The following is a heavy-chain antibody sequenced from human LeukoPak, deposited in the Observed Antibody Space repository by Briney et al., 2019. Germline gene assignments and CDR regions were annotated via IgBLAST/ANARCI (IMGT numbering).Heavy chain of an antibody. V-gene: IGHV1-46*01. CDR3: ARGGGRDYVWGSHADY. Sequence: ASVKVSCKASGYTFTSYYMHWVRQAPGQGLEWMGIINPSGGSTSYAQKFQGRVTMTRNTSIRTAYMELSSLGSEDTAVYYCARGGGRDYVWGSHADYWGQGTLVTVSS. J-gene: IGHJ4*02. CDR2: INPSGGST. CDR1: GYTFTSYY. D-gene: IGHD3-16*01.